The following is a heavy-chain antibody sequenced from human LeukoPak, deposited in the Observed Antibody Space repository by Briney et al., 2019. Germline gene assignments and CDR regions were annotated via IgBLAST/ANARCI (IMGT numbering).Heavy chain of an antibody. CDR3: ARRRYSGSSQHFDY. D-gene: IGHD1-26*01. CDR1: GFTFSSYT. J-gene: IGHJ4*02. V-gene: IGHV3-7*01. Sequence: PGGSLRLSCAASGFTFSSYTMNWVRQAPGKWLEWVANIKQDGSEKYYVDSVKGRFTISRDNAKNSLYLQMNSLRAEDTAVYYCARRRYSGSSQHFDYWGQGTLVTVSS. CDR2: IKQDGSEK.